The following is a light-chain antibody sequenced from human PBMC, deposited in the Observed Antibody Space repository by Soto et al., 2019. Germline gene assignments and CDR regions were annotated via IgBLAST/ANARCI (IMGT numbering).Light chain of an antibody. CDR2: DAS. V-gene: IGKV1-5*01. Sequence: DIQMTQSPSALSASVGDRVTITCRASQSISSWLAWYQQKPGKAPKLLIYDASNLGSGVPSRFSGSGSGTEFTRTISSLQPDDFATYYCQQYNSYRTFGQGTKVEIK. CDR3: QQYNSYRT. J-gene: IGKJ1*01. CDR1: QSISSW.